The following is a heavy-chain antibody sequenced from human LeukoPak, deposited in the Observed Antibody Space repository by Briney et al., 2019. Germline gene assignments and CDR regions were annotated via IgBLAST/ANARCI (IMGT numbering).Heavy chain of an antibody. CDR1: GFTFSSHW. J-gene: IGHJ4*02. CDR3: TRDIGD. Sequence: GGSLRLSCAASGFTFSSHWMHWVRHARGKGLVWVSRINGDESGTSYADSVEGRFTISRDNAKNTLCLQMNSLKAEDTAVYYCTRDIGDWGQGNLVTVSS. CDR2: INGDESGT. V-gene: IGHV3-74*01. D-gene: IGHD3-16*01.